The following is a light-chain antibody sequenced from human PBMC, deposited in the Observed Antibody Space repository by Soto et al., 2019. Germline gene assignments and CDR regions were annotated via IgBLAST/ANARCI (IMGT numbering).Light chain of an antibody. J-gene: IGKJ1*01. Sequence: EIVMTQSPASLSASPGEIATLSCSASQSVRRNVSWYQQKPGEAPRRLIDGASTRATGIPARFSGSGSGTEFTLSIGSLQSEDFAVYYCQQYNDWPPTFGQGTKVDI. V-gene: IGKV3-15*01. CDR2: GAS. CDR3: QQYNDWPPT. CDR1: QSVRRN.